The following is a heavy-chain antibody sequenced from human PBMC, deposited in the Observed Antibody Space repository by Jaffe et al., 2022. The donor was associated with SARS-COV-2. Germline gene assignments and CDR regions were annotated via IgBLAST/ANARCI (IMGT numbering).Heavy chain of an antibody. J-gene: IGHJ5*02. Sequence: EVQLVESGGGLVQPGGSLRLSCAASGFTFSSYWMSWVRQAPGKGLEWVANIKQDGSEKYYVDSVKGRFTISRDNAKNSLYLQMNSLRAEDTAVYYCARESDSSGYYQHHWGQGTLVTVSS. D-gene: IGHD3-22*01. V-gene: IGHV3-7*01. CDR3: ARESDSSGYYQHH. CDR2: IKQDGSEK. CDR1: GFTFSSYW.